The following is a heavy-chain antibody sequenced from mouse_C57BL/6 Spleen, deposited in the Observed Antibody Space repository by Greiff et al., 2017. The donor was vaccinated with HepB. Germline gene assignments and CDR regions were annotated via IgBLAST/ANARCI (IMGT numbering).Heavy chain of an antibody. CDR3: ARGENYGSSPWYFDV. Sequence: EVKLLESGPELVKPGASVKISCKASGYSFTDYNMNWVKQSNGKSLEWIGVINPNYGTTSYNQKFKGKATLTVDQSSSTAYMQLNSLTSEDSAVYYCARGENYGSSPWYFDVWGTGTTVTVSS. CDR1: GYSFTDYN. J-gene: IGHJ1*03. CDR2: INPNYGTT. D-gene: IGHD1-1*01. V-gene: IGHV1-39*01.